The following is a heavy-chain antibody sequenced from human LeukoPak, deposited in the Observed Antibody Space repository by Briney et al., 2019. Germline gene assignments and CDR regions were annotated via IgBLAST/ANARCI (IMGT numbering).Heavy chain of an antibody. CDR2: IRYDGSNK. CDR3: AKELIVGATPATLSDY. V-gene: IGHV3-30*02. Sequence: HPGGSLRLSCAASGFTFSSYGMHWVRQAPGKGLEWVAFIRYDGSNKYYADSVKGRFTISRDNSKNTLYLQMNSLRAEDTAVYYCAKELIVGATPATLSDYWGQGTLVTVSS. D-gene: IGHD1-26*01. J-gene: IGHJ4*02. CDR1: GFTFSSYG.